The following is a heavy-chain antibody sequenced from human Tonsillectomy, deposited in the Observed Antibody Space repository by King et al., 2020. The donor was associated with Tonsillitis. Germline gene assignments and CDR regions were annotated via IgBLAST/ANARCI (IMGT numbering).Heavy chain of an antibody. V-gene: IGHV3-15*01. Sequence: QLVQSGGGLVKPGGSLRLSCAASGFTFSNAWMSWVRQAPGKGLVWVGRIKSKTDGGTTDYAAPVKGRFTISRDDSKNTLYLQMNSLKTEDTAVYYCTTATYSGSYYYYGMDVWGQGTTVTVSS. D-gene: IGHD1-26*01. CDR2: IKSKTDGGTT. J-gene: IGHJ6*02. CDR3: TTATYSGSYYYYGMDV. CDR1: GFTFSNAW.